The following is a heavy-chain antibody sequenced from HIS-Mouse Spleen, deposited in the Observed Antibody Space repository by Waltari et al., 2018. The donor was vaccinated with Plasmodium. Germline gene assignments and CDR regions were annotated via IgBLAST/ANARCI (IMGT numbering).Heavy chain of an antibody. D-gene: IGHD5-18*01. Sequence: EVQLVETGGGLIQPGGSLRLSCAASGFTVSSNYMSWVRQAPGKGLEWVSVIYSGGSTYDADSVKGRFTISRDNSKNTLYLQMNSLRAEDTAVYYCARSRGYSYGYNYWGQGTLVTVSS. J-gene: IGHJ4*02. CDR3: ARSRGYSYGYNY. CDR1: GFTVSSNY. CDR2: IYSGGST. V-gene: IGHV3-53*02.